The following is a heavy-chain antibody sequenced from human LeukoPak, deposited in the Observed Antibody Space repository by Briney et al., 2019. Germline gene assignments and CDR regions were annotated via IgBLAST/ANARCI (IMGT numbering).Heavy chain of an antibody. V-gene: IGHV3-23*01. CDR2: ILGGAGST. D-gene: IGHD2-2*01. CDR1: GFTFINAW. J-gene: IGHJ4*02. Sequence: GSLRLSCAASGFTFINAWMNWVRQAPGKGLEWVSGILGGAGSTYYADSVKGRFTISRDNSKNTLYLQMNSLRAEDTAVYYCAHGTMYQLDYWGQGTLVTVSS. CDR3: AHGTMYQLDY.